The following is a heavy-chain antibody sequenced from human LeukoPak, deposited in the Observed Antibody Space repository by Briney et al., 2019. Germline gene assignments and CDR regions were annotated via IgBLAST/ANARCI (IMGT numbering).Heavy chain of an antibody. CDR2: IYSDDRT. J-gene: IGHJ6*02. D-gene: IGHD2-2*01. Sequence: GGSLRLSCAASGFTSSWYFMTWVRQAPGRGLGWVSGIYSDDRTYHADSVRGRFTISRDNSKNTLYLQMNSLRGEDTAVYYCAAVGGSYYYGLDVWGQGTTVTVSS. V-gene: IGHV3-53*01. CDR1: GFTSSWYF. CDR3: AAVGGSYYYGLDV.